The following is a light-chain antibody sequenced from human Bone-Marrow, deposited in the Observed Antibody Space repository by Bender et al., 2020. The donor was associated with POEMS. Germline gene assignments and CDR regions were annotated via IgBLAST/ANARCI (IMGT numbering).Light chain of an antibody. V-gene: IGLV2-23*02. CDR3: CSYAGSSISI. CDR1: SSDVGGYNF. CDR2: EVT. Sequence: QSVLTQPASVSGSPGQSITVSCTGTSSDVGGYNFVSWYQHHPGKAPKLIVYEVTRRPSGISSRFSGSRSGNTASLTISGLQPEDEADYYCCSYAGSSISIFGGGTKVTVL. J-gene: IGLJ2*01.